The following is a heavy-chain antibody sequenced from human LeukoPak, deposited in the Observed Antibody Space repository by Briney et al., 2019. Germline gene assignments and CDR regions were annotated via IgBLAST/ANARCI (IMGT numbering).Heavy chain of an antibody. CDR2: IYYTGSS. CDR3: ARASEMTTNHL. V-gene: IGHV4-59*01. Sequence: SGTLSLTCSVSGGSLTGYYWNWIRQPPGKGLEWIGFIYYTGSSNYNPSLKNRVTISVDMSKNQFSLMLSSVTAADTAVYYCARASEMTTNHLWGQGTLVTVSS. J-gene: IGHJ4*02. CDR1: GGSLTGYY. D-gene: IGHD5-24*01.